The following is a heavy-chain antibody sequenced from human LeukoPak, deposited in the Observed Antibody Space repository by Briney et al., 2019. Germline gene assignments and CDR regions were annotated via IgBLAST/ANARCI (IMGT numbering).Heavy chain of an antibody. V-gene: IGHV3-7*01. CDR2: IKQDGSEK. D-gene: IGHD1-20*01. CDR3: ARGRITGTTNY. CDR1: GFTFSSYW. J-gene: IGHJ4*02. Sequence: GGTLRLSCAASGFTFSSYWMSWVRQAPGKGLEWVANIKQDGSEKYYVDSVKGRFTISRDNAKNSLYLQMNSLRAEDTAVYYCARGRITGTTNYWGQGTLVTVSS.